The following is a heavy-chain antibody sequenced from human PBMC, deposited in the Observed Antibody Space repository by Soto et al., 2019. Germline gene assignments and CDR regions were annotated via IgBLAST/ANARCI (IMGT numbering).Heavy chain of an antibody. Sequence: PSETLSLTCTVSGGSISSGGYYWSWIRQHPGKGLEWIGYIYYTGNTYYNPSLRSRVTISEDTSKNQLSLKLSSVTAADTAVYYCARGEASMVRGVSNWFDPWGQGTLVTVSS. CDR1: GGSISSGGYY. D-gene: IGHD3-10*01. CDR2: IYYTGNT. CDR3: ARGEASMVRGVSNWFDP. J-gene: IGHJ5*02. V-gene: IGHV4-31*03.